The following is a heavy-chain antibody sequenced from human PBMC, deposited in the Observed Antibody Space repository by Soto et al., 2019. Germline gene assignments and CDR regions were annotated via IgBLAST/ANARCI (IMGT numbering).Heavy chain of an antibody. V-gene: IGHV3-33*01. CDR2: IWFDGSNK. D-gene: IGHD3-3*01. CDR3: ARARKGSGSDYYYHYGMDV. Sequence: LRLSCAASGFTFGTYGMHWVRQAPGKGLEWVSVIWFDGSNKTYADSVKGRFTISRDNSKSMLYLQMNSLRAEDTAVYYCARARKGSGSDYYYHYGMDVWGKGTTVTVSS. J-gene: IGHJ6*04. CDR1: GFTFGTYG.